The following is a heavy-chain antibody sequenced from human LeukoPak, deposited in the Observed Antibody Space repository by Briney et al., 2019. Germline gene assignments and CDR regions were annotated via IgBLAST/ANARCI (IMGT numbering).Heavy chain of an antibody. Sequence: SETLSLTCTVSGGSISSGSYYWSWIRQPAGKGLEWIVRIYTSGSTNYNPSLKSRVTISVDTSKNQFSLKLSSVTAADTAVYYCATGFYGSGSYTAQYYYYYYMDVWGKGTTVTISS. CDR3: ATGFYGSGSYTAQYYYYYYMDV. J-gene: IGHJ6*03. CDR2: IYTSGST. D-gene: IGHD3-10*01. V-gene: IGHV4-61*02. CDR1: GGSISSGSYY.